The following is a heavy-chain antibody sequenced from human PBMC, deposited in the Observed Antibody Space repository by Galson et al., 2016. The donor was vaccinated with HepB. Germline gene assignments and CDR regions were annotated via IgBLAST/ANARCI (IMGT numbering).Heavy chain of an antibody. CDR1: GYTFSNYW. J-gene: IGHJ4*02. CDR3: ARMAAGRRDGYSVDF. V-gene: IGHV5-51*01. CDR2: IYPGDSDT. Sequence: QSGAEVKEPGESLKISCKGSGYTFSNYWIAWVRQMPGKGLEWMGIIYPGDSDTRYSPSFQGQVTISADKSLSIAYLQWSSLKASDTAMYFCARMAAGRRDGYSVDFWGQGTLVTVSS. D-gene: IGHD5-24*01.